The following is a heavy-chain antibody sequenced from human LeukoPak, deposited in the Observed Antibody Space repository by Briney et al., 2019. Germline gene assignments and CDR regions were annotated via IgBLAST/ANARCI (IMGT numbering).Heavy chain of an antibody. CDR1: GGSISYDY. CDR3: ATLRGASTAVFDS. V-gene: IGHV4-59*08. CDR2: IHYSGAT. Sequence: SETLSLTCTVSGGSISYDYWSWIRQSPGKRLEWIGYIHYSGATNYSPSLKSRATISVYTSKNQFSLKLSSVTAADTALYYCATLRGASTAVFDSWGQGALVTVSS. D-gene: IGHD2-21*02. J-gene: IGHJ4*02.